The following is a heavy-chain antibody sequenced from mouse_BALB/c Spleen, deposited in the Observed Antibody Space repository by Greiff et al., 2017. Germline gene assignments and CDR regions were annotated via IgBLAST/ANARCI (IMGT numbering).Heavy chain of an antibody. CDR2: ISSGSSTI. D-gene: IGHD4-1*01. CDR1: GFTFSSFG. CDR3: ARPSELGNFDY. Sequence: EVNVVESGGGLVQPGGSRKLSCAASGFTFSSFGMHWVRQAPEKGLEWVAYISSGSSTIYYADTVKGRFTISRDNPKNTLFLQMTSLRSEDTAMYYCARPSELGNFDYWGQGTTLTVSS. V-gene: IGHV5-17*02. J-gene: IGHJ2*01.